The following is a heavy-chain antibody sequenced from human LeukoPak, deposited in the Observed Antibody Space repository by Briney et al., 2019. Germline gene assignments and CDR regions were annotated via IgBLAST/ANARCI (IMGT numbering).Heavy chain of an antibody. D-gene: IGHD5-24*01. CDR1: GFTVSDTY. V-gene: IGHV3-53*01. CDR3: ASRRDGYDSNS. J-gene: IGHJ4*02. CDR2: IDIGGST. Sequence: PGGSLRLSCIPSGFTVSDTYMSWVRQAPGKGLEWVSVIDIGGSTHYADSVKGRFTISRDNSKNPLYLQMNSLRAEDTAVYYCASRRDGYDSNSWGQGTLVTVST.